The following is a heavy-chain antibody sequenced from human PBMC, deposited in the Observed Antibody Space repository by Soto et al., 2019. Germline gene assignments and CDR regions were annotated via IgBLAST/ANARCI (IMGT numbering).Heavy chain of an antibody. V-gene: IGHV1-18*01. Sequence: QVQLVQSGTEVKKPGASVKVSCKTSGYSFANQAINWVRQAPGQGLEWVGWISGSSGNSNYAETVRGRVTMTTDTSTGTAYLELRALTTDDTAVYYCSRGYDSSAYFYPLGDGMDVWGKGTTVTVSS. J-gene: IGHJ6*04. CDR3: SRGYDSSAYFYPLGDGMDV. CDR2: ISGSSGNS. CDR1: GYSFANQA. D-gene: IGHD3-22*01.